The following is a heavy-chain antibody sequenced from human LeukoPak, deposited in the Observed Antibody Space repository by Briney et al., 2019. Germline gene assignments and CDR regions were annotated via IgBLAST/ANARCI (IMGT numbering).Heavy chain of an antibody. D-gene: IGHD6-13*01. CDR3: AREHSSSWYYFDY. J-gene: IGHJ4*02. CDR2: INPNSGGT. Sequence: ASVKVSCKASGYTFTGYYMHWVRQAPGQGLERMGWINPNSGGTNYAQKFQGRVTMTRDTSISTAYMELSRLRSDDTAVYYCAREHSSSWYYFDYWGQGTLVTVSS. CDR1: GYTFTGYY. V-gene: IGHV1-2*02.